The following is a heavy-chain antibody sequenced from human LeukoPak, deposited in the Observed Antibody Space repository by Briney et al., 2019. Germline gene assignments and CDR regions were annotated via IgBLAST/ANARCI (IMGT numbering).Heavy chain of an antibody. CDR3: ARDLYYYGSGSYSDVFDI. V-gene: IGHV1-18*01. Sequence: ASVKVSCKASGYTFTNYGLSWVRPAPGQGLEWMGWISGDSGETNYAQRLQGRVTITTDTSTSTTYMELRSLRSDDTAVYYCARDLYYYGSGSYSDVFDIWGQGTMVTVSS. CDR1: GYTFTNYG. J-gene: IGHJ3*02. D-gene: IGHD3-10*01. CDR2: ISGDSGET.